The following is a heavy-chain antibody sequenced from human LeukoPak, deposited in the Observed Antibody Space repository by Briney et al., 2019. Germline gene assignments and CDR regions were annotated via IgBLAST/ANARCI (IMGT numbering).Heavy chain of an antibody. CDR3: ASLMEQLAQSGDY. Sequence: GGSPRLSCAASGFTFSRYEMNWVRQAPGKGLEWVSYISSGGRTTYYADSVKGRFTISRDNAKNSLYLQMNSLRAEDTAVYYCASLMEQLAQSGDYWGQGTLVTVSS. CDR2: ISSGGRTT. J-gene: IGHJ4*02. D-gene: IGHD6-13*01. CDR1: GFTFSRYE. V-gene: IGHV3-48*03.